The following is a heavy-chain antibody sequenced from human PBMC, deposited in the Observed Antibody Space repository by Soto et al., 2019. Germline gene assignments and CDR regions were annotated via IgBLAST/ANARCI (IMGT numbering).Heavy chain of an antibody. CDR2: INQDGTEK. V-gene: IGHV3-7*01. Sequence: PXESLRLSCATSGFTFSRYWMTWVRQVPGKGLEWVANINQDGTEKYYLASVKGRFTISRDNAKDSLDLQMNALSADDTAVYYCAKAPDGSGREYYCDYWGQGTLVTVSS. CDR3: AKAPDGSGREYYCDY. J-gene: IGHJ4*02. D-gene: IGHD3-10*01. CDR1: GFTFSRYW.